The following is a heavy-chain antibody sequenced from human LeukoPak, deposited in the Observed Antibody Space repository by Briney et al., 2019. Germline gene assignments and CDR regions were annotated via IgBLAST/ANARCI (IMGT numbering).Heavy chain of an antibody. J-gene: IGHJ4*02. V-gene: IGHV3-7*02. Sequence: PGGSLRLSCAASGFTFSSYWMSWVRQAPGIGLEWVANIKEEGSGKYYVDSVKGRFTISRDNAKNSLYLQMNSLRAEDTAVYYCARIYYDSSGYRLFDYWGQGTLVTVSS. CDR1: GFTFSSYW. D-gene: IGHD3-22*01. CDR3: ARIYYDSSGYRLFDY. CDR2: IKEEGSGK.